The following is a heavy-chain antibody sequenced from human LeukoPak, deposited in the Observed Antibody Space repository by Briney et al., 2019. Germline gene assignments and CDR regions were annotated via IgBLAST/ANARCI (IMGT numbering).Heavy chain of an antibody. CDR3: ARGYSGYDRYFDY. J-gene: IGHJ4*02. V-gene: IGHV4-59*08. Sequence: SETLSLTYTVSGGSISSYYWSWIRQPPGKGLEWIGYIYYSGSTNYNPSLKSRVTISVDTSKNQFSLKLSSVTAADTAAYYCARGYSGYDRYFDYWGQGTLVTVSS. CDR1: GGSISSYY. CDR2: IYYSGST. D-gene: IGHD5-12*01.